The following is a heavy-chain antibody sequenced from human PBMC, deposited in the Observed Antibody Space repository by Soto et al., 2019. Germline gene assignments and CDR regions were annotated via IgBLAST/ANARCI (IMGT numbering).Heavy chain of an antibody. J-gene: IGHJ4*02. CDR1: GGSISSSSYY. CDR3: ARLRGAAAGIVDY. CDR2: IYYSGST. D-gene: IGHD6-13*01. V-gene: IGHV4-39*01. Sequence: PSETLSLTCTVSGGSISSSSYYWGWIRQPPGKGLEWIGSIYYSGSTYYNPSLKSRVTISVDTSKNQFSLKLSSVTAADTAVYYCARLRGAAAGIVDYWGQGTLVTVSS.